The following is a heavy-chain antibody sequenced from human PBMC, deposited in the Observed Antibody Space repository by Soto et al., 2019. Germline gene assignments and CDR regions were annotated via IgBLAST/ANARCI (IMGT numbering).Heavy chain of an antibody. CDR3: ARGRGGGYCSGGSCYEYYYYGMDV. Sequence: QVQLQQWGAGLLKPSETLSLTCAVYGGSFSGYYWSWIRQPPGKGLEWIGEINHSGITNYNPSLKSGVTIPVDTSKNQFSRKLSSVTAADTAVYYCARGRGGGYCSGGSCYEYYYYGMDVWGQGTTVTVSS. CDR1: GGSFSGYY. V-gene: IGHV4-34*01. J-gene: IGHJ6*02. D-gene: IGHD2-15*01. CDR2: INHSGIT.